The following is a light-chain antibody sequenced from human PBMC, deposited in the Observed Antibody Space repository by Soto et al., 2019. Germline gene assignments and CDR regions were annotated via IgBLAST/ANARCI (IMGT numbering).Light chain of an antibody. Sequence: QSVLTQPASVSGSLGQSITISCTGTTRDIAGYNYISWYQQLPGKAPKLMIYQVTIRPSGISNRFSGSKSGNTASLTISGLQAEDEADYYCSAYTVSRTYVFGTGTKVTV. CDR2: QVT. CDR3: SAYTVSRTYV. V-gene: IGLV2-14*01. J-gene: IGLJ1*01. CDR1: TRDIAGYNY.